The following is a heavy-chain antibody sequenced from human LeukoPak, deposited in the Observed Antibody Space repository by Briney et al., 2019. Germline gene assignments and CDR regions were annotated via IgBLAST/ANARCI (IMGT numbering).Heavy chain of an antibody. CDR3: ARGSTNYAFDY. J-gene: IGHJ4*02. CDR2: ISYDGSNK. Sequence: GGSLRLSCAASGFSFSSYGMHWVRQAPGKGLEWVAVISYDGSNKYYADSVKGRFTISRDNSKNTLYLQMNSLRAEDTAVCYCARGSTNYAFDYWGQGTLVTVSS. CDR1: GFSFSSYG. D-gene: IGHD2/OR15-2a*01. V-gene: IGHV3-30*03.